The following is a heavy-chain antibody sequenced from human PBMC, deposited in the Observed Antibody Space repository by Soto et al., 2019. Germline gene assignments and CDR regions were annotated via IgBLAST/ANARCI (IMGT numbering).Heavy chain of an antibody. Sequence: ASVKVSCKASGYTFTSYDINWVRQATGQGLEWMGWMNPYSGNTSYAQKLQGRVTMARDTSTSTAYMELRSLRSDDTAVYYCARDHYDFWSGYSYYYYYGMDVWGQGTTVTVSS. CDR2: MNPYSGNT. V-gene: IGHV1-8*01. J-gene: IGHJ6*02. CDR3: ARDHYDFWSGYSYYYYYGMDV. CDR1: GYTFTSYD. D-gene: IGHD3-3*01.